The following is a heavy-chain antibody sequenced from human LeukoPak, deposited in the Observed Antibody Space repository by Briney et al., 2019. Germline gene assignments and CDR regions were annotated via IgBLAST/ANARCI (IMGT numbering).Heavy chain of an antibody. CDR2: ISAYNGNT. V-gene: IGHV1-18*01. D-gene: IGHD6-13*01. Sequence: ASVKVSCKASGYTFTSYGISWVRQAPGQGLEWMGWISAYNGNTNYAQKLQGRVTMTTDTSTSTAYMELRSLRSDDTAVYCCARVDGIAAASIFDYWGQGTLVTVSS. CDR3: ARVDGIAAASIFDY. J-gene: IGHJ4*02. CDR1: GYTFTSYG.